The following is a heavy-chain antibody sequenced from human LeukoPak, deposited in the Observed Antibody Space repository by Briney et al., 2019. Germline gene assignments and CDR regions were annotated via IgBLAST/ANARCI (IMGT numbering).Heavy chain of an antibody. D-gene: IGHD6-19*01. CDR2: IRYDGSNK. CDR3: AKDTPYSSGWSYYFDY. CDR1: GFSFSSYG. Sequence: AGGSLRLSCAASGFSFSSYGMHWVRQAPGKRLEWVAFIRYDGSNKYYADSVKGRFTISRDNSKNTLYLQMNSLRAEDTAVYYCAKDTPYSSGWSYYFDYWGQGTLVTVSS. V-gene: IGHV3-30*02. J-gene: IGHJ4*02.